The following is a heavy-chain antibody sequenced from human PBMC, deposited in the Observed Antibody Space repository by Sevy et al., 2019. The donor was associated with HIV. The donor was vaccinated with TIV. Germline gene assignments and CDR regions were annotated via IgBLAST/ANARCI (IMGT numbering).Heavy chain of an antibody. CDR2: IHFSGRT. J-gene: IGHJ6*04. CDR1: GGSINNYY. D-gene: IGHD3-16*01. CDR3: ARDWGGMDV. Sequence: SETLSLTCTVSGGSINNYYWSWVRQPPGKGLEWIGYIHFSGRTNYNPSLKSRVTISVDTSKNHFSLKMRSVTPADTAVYYCARDWGGMDVWGKGTTVTVSS. V-gene: IGHV4-59*01.